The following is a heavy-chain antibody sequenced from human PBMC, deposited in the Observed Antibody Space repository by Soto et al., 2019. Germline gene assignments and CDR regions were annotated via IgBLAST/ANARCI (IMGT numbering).Heavy chain of an antibody. J-gene: IGHJ4*02. Sequence: QVQLVESGGGVVQPGRSLRLSCAASGFTFSSYGMHWVRQAPGKGLEWVAVIWYDGSNKYYADSVKGRFTISRDNSKNTLYLQMNSLRAEDTAVYYCARGDLGRITIFGTSLGFDYWGQGTLVTVSS. CDR3: ARGDLGRITIFGTSLGFDY. V-gene: IGHV3-33*01. CDR2: IWYDGSNK. CDR1: GFTFSSYG. D-gene: IGHD3-3*01.